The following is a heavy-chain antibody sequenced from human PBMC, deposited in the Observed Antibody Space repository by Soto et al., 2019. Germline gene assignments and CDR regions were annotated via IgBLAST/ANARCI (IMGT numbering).Heavy chain of an antibody. V-gene: IGHV3-23*01. CDR3: AKDTPVVAFMFDS. CDR1: GFTFFTYA. D-gene: IGHD2-15*01. Sequence: GGSLRLSCAVSGFTFFTYAMSWVRQAPGKGLEWFSRTTDSGDSKYSADSVKGRFNISRENPKLAVYRTMRRMSTHDPAGYYCAKDTPVVAFMFDSWGQGALVTVSS. CDR2: TTDSGDSK. J-gene: IGHJ4*02.